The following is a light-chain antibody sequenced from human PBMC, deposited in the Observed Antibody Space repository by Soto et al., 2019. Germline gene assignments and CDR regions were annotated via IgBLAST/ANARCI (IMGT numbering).Light chain of an antibody. V-gene: IGKV2-30*02. CDR1: QSLVHSDGNTY. CDR2: KVS. CDR3: MQGTHWPPYT. J-gene: IGKJ2*01. Sequence: DVVMTQSPLSLTVTLGQPASISCRSSQSLVHSDGNTYFNWFHQRPGQSPRRLISKVSNRDSGVTDRFSGCRSDSDFTLKISGVEAEDVGVYYCMQGTHWPPYTFGQGTKLEIK.